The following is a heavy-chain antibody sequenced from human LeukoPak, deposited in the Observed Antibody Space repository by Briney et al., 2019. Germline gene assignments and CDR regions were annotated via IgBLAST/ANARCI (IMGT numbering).Heavy chain of an antibody. CDR1: GDSISSYY. CDR2: IYYSGST. D-gene: IGHD3-10*01. J-gene: IGHJ4*02. CDR3: ARSHMVRGIDY. Sequence: SETLSLTCTVSGDSISSYYWTWIRQPPGKGLEWIGYIYYSGSTNYNPSLKSRVTISVDTSENQFSLKLSSVTAADTAVYYCARSHMVRGIDYWGQGTLVTVSS. V-gene: IGHV4-59*08.